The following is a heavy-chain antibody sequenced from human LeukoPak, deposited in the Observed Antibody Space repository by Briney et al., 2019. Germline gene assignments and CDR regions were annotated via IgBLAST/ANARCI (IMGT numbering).Heavy chain of an antibody. D-gene: IGHD2-15*01. CDR2: INQGGNAV. Sequence: GGSLRLSCAASGLRFTSYWMSWVRQAPGKGLEWVANINQGGNAVNYVDSVKGRVSISRDNANNALFLQMHSLRFEDTAIYYCATTFPYCGDGTCKLGGQGAQVTVSS. J-gene: IGHJ4*02. CDR1: GLRFTSYW. V-gene: IGHV3-7*01. CDR3: ATTFPYCGDGTCKL.